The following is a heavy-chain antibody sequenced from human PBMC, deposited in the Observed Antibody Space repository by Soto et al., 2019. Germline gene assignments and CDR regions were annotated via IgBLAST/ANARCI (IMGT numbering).Heavy chain of an antibody. D-gene: IGHD3-3*01. Sequence: PGGSLRLSCAASGFTFSSYAMSWVRQAQGKGVEWVSAISGSGGSTYYADSVKGRFTISRDNSKNTLYLQMNSLRAEDTAVYYCAKVLEWLHCYYYGMDVWGQGTTVTVSS. V-gene: IGHV3-23*01. CDR1: GFTFSSYA. J-gene: IGHJ6*02. CDR3: AKVLEWLHCYYYGMDV. CDR2: ISGSGGST.